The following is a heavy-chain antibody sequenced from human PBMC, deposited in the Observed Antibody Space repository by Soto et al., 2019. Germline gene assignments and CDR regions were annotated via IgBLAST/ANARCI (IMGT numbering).Heavy chain of an antibody. V-gene: IGHV4-34*01. CDR3: ARGDSRVVRLPVDC. CDR2: INHSGST. CDR1: GGSFSGYY. D-gene: IGHD3-10*01. Sequence: SETLSLTCAVYGGSFSGYYWSWIRQPPGKGLEWIGEINHSGSTNYNPSLKSRVTISVDTSKNQFSLKLSSVTAADTAVYYCARGDSRVVRLPVDCWGQGTLVTVSS. J-gene: IGHJ4*02.